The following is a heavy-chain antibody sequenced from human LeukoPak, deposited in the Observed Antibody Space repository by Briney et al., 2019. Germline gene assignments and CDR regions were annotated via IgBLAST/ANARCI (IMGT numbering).Heavy chain of an antibody. Sequence: SGTLSLTCAVYGGSFSGYYWSWIRQPPGKGLEWIGEINHSGSTNYNPSLKSRVTISVDTSKNQFSLKLSSVTAADTAVYYCARGGEQLASYYYYYYMDVRVKGTTVTVSS. CDR1: GGSFSGYY. D-gene: IGHD6-6*01. CDR2: INHSGST. V-gene: IGHV4-34*01. J-gene: IGHJ6*03. CDR3: ARGGEQLASYYYYYYMDV.